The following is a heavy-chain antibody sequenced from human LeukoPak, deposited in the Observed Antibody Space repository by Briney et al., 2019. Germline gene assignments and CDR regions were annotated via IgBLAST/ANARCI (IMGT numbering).Heavy chain of an antibody. CDR2: INVGGSV. CDR3: ARVRRQVGSRWFDS. CDR1: GFPFTNNY. V-gene: IGHV3-53*01. D-gene: IGHD1-26*01. J-gene: IGHJ5*01. Sequence: GGSLTLSCVASGFPFTNNYMSWVRQAPGRGLEWVSVINVGGSVSYTESVKGRFTISRDNSNSTLYLQMNSLRVEDTALYYCARVRRQVGSRWFDSWGQGTLVTVSS.